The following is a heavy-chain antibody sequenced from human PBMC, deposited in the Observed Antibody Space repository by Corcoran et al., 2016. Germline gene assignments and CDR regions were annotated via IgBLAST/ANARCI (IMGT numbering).Heavy chain of an antibody. V-gene: IGHV3-15*07. CDR2: IKSKTDGGTT. J-gene: IGHJ6*02. Sequence: EVQLVESGGGLVKPGGSLRLSCAASGFTFSNAWMNWVRQAPGKGLEWVGRIKSKTDGGTTDYAAPVKGRFTISRDDSKNTLYLQMNSLKTEDTAVYYCTTDAGSTNWGRYYYYGMDVWGQGTTVTVSS. D-gene: IGHD2-2*01. CDR3: TTDAGSTNWGRYYYYGMDV. CDR1: GFTFSNAW.